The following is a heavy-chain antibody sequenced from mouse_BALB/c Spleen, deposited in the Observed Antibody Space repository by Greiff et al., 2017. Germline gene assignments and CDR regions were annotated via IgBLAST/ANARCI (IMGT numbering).Heavy chain of an antibody. CDR1: GFTFSSFG. D-gene: IGHD2-14*01. Sequence: EVKVVESGGGLVQPGGSRKLSCAASGFTFSSFGMHWVRQAPEKGLEWVAYISSGSSTIYYADTVKGRFTISRDNPKNTLFLQMTSLRSEDTAMYYCARADYRYDVSYWGQGTLVTVSA. V-gene: IGHV5-17*02. CDR2: ISSGSSTI. J-gene: IGHJ3*01. CDR3: ARADYRYDVSY.